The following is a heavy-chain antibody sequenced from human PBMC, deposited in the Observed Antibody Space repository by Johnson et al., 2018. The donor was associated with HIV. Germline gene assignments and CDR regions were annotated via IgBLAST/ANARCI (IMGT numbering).Heavy chain of an antibody. CDR2: ITWNSGSI. Sequence: VQLVESGGGVVQPGRSLRLSCAPSGFTFDDYAMHWVRQAPGKGLEWVSGITWNSGSIGYADSVKGRFTISRDNSKNTLYLQMNSLRAEDTDVYYCARRGRRADDAFDIWGQGTMVTVSS. CDR3: ARRGRRADDAFDI. V-gene: IGHV3-9*01. J-gene: IGHJ3*02. D-gene: IGHD3-16*01. CDR1: GFTFDDYA.